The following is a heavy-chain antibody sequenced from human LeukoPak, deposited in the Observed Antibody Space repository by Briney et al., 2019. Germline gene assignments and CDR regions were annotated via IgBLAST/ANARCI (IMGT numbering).Heavy chain of an antibody. J-gene: IGHJ4*02. Sequence: GGSLRLSCAASGFTFSSYGMHWVRQAPGKGLEWVAVISYDGSNKYYADSVKGRFTISRDNSKNTLYLQMNSLRAEDTAVYYCAKDRLNYDILTGYYPHWGQGTLVTVSS. D-gene: IGHD3-9*01. CDR3: AKDRLNYDILTGYYPH. V-gene: IGHV3-30*18. CDR1: GFTFSSYG. CDR2: ISYDGSNK.